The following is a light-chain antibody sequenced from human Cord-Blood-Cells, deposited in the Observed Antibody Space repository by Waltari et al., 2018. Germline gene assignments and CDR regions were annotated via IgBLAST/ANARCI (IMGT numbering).Light chain of an antibody. V-gene: IGKV1-39*01. J-gene: IGKJ3*01. CDR1: KSISSY. Sequence: DIQMTQSPSSLSASVGDRVTITCRASKSISSYLNWYKQKPGKAPKLLIYAASSLQSGVPSRFSCSGSGTDFTLTISSLQPEDFATYYCQQSYSTPFTFGPGTKVDIK. CDR3: QQSYSTPFT. CDR2: AAS.